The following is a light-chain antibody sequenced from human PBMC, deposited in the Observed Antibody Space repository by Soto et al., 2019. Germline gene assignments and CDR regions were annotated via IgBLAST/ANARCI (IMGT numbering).Light chain of an antibody. CDR2: DGP. Sequence: IQATQSHSTLSASVGDRATITCRGRQPLIRWMAWYQQKPGRAPKLLLSDGPTLETGVPASFSVSASGTEFTLTIASLQAEDVALYSCYHYHSYLWSFGQGTKVEI. J-gene: IGKJ1*01. CDR3: YHYHSYLWS. CDR1: QPLIRW. V-gene: IGKV1-5*01.